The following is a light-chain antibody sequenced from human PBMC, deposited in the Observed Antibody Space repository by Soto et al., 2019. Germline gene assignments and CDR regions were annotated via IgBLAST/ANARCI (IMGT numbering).Light chain of an antibody. CDR1: NSNIGRYS. CDR2: SDD. CDR3: AAWDDNLKGPL. V-gene: IGLV1-44*01. J-gene: IGLJ3*02. Sequence: QSALTQPPSLSGTPGQRVTISCSGSNSNIGRYSVNWYQHFPGTAPKILIYSDDERPSGVPDRFSGSKSGTSASLAISGLQSEDEDEYYCAAWDDNLKGPLFGGGTKVTVL.